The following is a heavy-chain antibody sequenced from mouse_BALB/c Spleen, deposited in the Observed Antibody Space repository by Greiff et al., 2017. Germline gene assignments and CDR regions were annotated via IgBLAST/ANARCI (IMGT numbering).Heavy chain of an antibody. J-gene: IGHJ3*01. CDR3: ARLLLRQGFAY. CDR2: INPDSSTI. D-gene: IGHD1-1*01. V-gene: IGHV4-1*02. Sequence: EVKLEESGGGLVQPGGSLKLSCAASGFDFSRYWMSWVRQAPGKGLEWIGEINPDSSTINYTPSLKDKFIISRDNAKNTLYLQMSKVRSEDTALYYCARLLLRQGFAYWGQGTLVTVSA. CDR1: GFDFSRYW.